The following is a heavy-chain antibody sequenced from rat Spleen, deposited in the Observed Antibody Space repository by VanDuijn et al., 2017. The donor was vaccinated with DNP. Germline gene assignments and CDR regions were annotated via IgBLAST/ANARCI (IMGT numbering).Heavy chain of an antibody. V-gene: IGHV2-77*01. D-gene: IGHD1-9*01. J-gene: IGHJ4*01. CDR3: ARYYGYNYYAMDA. CDR1: GFSLTSYG. Sequence: QVQMKETGPGLVQTTQTLSVTCTVSGFSLTSYGVHWVRQPPGKGLEWIAAIWCGGSTDYNSGLKSRLRISRDTSKSQVFLKMNSLQTEDTAMYFCARYYGYNYYAMDAWGQGTSVTVSS. CDR2: IWCGGST.